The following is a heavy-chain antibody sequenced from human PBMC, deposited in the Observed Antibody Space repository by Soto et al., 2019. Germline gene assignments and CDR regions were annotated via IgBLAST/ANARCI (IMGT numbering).Heavy chain of an antibody. D-gene: IGHD1-26*01. CDR3: ARHLGPTGPNY. CDR2: IYYTGST. V-gene: IGHV4-39*01. Sequence: QLQLQESGPGLVKPSETLSLTCTVSGGSISDSNYHWGWIRQPPGKGLEWIGSIYYTGSTYYNPSRKTRVTISGDTSKNQFSLKLTSVADGDTAVYYCARHLGPTGPNYWGQGTLVTVSS. CDR1: GGSISDSNYH. J-gene: IGHJ4*02.